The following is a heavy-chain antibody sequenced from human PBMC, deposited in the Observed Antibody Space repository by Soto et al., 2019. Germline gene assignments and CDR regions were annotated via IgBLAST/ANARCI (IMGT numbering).Heavy chain of an antibody. CDR2: IFSNGDT. CDR3: ARDGSYNSV. D-gene: IGHD1-26*01. J-gene: IGHJ4*02. Sequence: ELQLVASGGGLVQPGGSLRLSCAASGFTVSNNYVRWVRQAPGKGLGWVSLIFSNGDTRYADSVKGRFTIARDSSSNTIYLHMNSLRVEDTAVYYCARDGSYNSVGGQGIHVTVSS. V-gene: IGHV3-66*01. CDR1: GFTVSNNY.